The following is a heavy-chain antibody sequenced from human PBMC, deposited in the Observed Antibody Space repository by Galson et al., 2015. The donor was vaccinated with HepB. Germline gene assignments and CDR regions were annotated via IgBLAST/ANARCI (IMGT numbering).Heavy chain of an antibody. CDR1: GFSFSDYW. CDR3: VRDRTYRGGNFFDF. J-gene: IGHJ4*02. V-gene: IGHV3-7*03. D-gene: IGHD3-10*01. CDR2: IRYDEYEY. Sequence: SLSLSCAASGFSFSDYWMSWIRQAPGKRPEWVANIRYDEYEYYYADFVKGRFTISRDNARNSVFLQMSSLRRDDTAIYYCVRDRTYRGGNFFDFWGQGALVTVSS.